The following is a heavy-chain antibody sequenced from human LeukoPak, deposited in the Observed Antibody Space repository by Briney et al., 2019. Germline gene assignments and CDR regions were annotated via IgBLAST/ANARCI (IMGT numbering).Heavy chain of an antibody. V-gene: IGHV3-7*01. Sequence: GGSLRLSCAASGFTFSNYWMSWVRQAPGKGLEWVANIKQDGSEKNYVDSVKGRFTISRDNAKNTLYLQMNSLRAEDTAVYYCARSSLWDAFDIWGQGTMVTVSS. CDR2: IKQDGSEK. D-gene: IGHD5-18*01. CDR1: GFTFSNYW. CDR3: ARSSLWDAFDI. J-gene: IGHJ3*02.